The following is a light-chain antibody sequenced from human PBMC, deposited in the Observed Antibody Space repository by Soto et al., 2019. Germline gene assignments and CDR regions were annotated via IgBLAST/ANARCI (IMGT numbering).Light chain of an antibody. CDR3: AAWDDSLTDYV. J-gene: IGLJ1*01. V-gene: IGLV1-44*01. CDR2: SNN. CDR1: SSNIGRNT. Sequence: QSVLTQPPSASETPGQRVTISCSGGSSNIGRNTVNWYQQLPGTAPKLLIYSNNRRPSGVPDRFSGSKSGTSASLAISGLQSEDEADYYCAAWDDSLTDYVFGTGTKVTVL.